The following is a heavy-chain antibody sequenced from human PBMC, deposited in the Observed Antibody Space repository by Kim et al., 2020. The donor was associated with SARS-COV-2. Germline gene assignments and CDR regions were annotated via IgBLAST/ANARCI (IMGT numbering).Heavy chain of an antibody. V-gene: IGHV1-8*01. CDR2: MNPNSGNT. CDR1: GYTFTSYD. Sequence: ASVKVSCKASGYTFTSYDINWVRQATGQGLEWMGWMNPNSGNTGYAQKFQGRVTMTRNTSISTAYMELSSLRSEDTAVYYCARGTWDYYDSSGYRTYCFDYWGQGTLVTVSS. D-gene: IGHD3-22*01. CDR3: ARGTWDYYDSSGYRTYCFDY. J-gene: IGHJ4*02.